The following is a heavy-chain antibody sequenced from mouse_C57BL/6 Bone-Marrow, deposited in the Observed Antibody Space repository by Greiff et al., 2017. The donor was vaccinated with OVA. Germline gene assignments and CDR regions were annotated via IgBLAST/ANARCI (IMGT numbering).Heavy chain of an antibody. CDR2: IYPGDGDT. CDR3: ARSDGLFDY. Sequence: QVQLQQTGPELVKPGASVKISCKASGYAFSSSWMNWVKQRPGKGLEWIGRIYPGDGDTNYNGKFKGKATLTAAKSSPTAYMQLSSLTSEDSAVYFCARSDGLFDYWGQGTTLTVSS. J-gene: IGHJ2*01. CDR1: GYAFSSSW. V-gene: IGHV1-82*01. D-gene: IGHD2-3*01.